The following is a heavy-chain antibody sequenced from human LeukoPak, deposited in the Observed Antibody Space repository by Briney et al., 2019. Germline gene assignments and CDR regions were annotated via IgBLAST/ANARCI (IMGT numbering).Heavy chain of an antibody. J-gene: IGHJ4*02. D-gene: IGHD3-22*01. CDR1: GFTFSSYG. CDR3: AKARVPYYYDSSGYYPED. CDR2: ISYDGSNK. V-gene: IGHV3-30*18. Sequence: AGSLRLSCAASGFTFSSYGMHWVRQAPGKGLEWVAVISYDGSNKYYADSVKGRFTISRDNSKNTLFLQMNSLRAEDTAVYYCAKARVPYYYDSSGYYPEDWGQGTLVTVSS.